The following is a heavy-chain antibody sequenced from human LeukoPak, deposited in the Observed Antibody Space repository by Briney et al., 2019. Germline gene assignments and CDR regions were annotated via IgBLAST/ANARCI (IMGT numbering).Heavy chain of an antibody. D-gene: IGHD3-22*01. CDR3: ARGGYYHAFDV. J-gene: IGHJ3*01. CDR1: GFAFSSSA. CDR2: IRSNSGSK. Sequence: GGSLRLSCAASGFAFSSSAMSWVRQAPGKGLEWVSSIRSNSGSKYYADSVKGRLTISRDNAQNTLYLQMDSLRADDTAVYYCARGGYYHAFDVWGQGTMVTVSS. V-gene: IGHV3-23*01.